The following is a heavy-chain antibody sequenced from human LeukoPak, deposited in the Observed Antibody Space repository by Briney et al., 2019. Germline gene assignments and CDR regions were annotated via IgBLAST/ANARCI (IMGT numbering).Heavy chain of an antibody. V-gene: IGHV3-74*01. D-gene: IGHD4-17*01. CDR3: ARGINYGDSNWFDP. Sequence: GGSLRLSCAASGFTFSSYWTHWVRQAPGKGLVWVSRINSDGSSTSYADSVKGRFTISRDNAKNTLYLQMNSLRAEDTAVYYCARGINYGDSNWFDPWGQGTLVTVSS. CDR1: GFTFSSYW. CDR2: INSDGSST. J-gene: IGHJ5*02.